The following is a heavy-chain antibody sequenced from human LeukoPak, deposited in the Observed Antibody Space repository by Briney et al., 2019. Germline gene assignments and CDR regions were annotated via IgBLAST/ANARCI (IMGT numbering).Heavy chain of an antibody. J-gene: IGHJ4*02. CDR2: FDPEDGET. V-gene: IGHV1-24*01. D-gene: IGHD3-22*01. CDR1: GYTLTELS. Sequence: GASVTVSCKVSGYTLTELSMHWVRQAPGKGLEWMGGFDPEDGETIYAQKFQGRVTMTEDTSTDTAYMELSSLRSEDTAVYYCAITADSSGYLDYWGQGTLVTVSS. CDR3: AITADSSGYLDY.